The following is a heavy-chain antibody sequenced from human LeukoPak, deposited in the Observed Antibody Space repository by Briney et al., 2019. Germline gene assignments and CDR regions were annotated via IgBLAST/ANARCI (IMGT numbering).Heavy chain of an antibody. CDR1: GFTYSSYW. J-gene: IGHJ4*02. D-gene: IGHD2-2*01. Sequence: GGSLRLYCVTSGFTYSSYWMSWVRQAPAKRLERVANIKQDGSETYYADSVKGRFTISRDNAKNSLNLQIDSLKAEDAAIYYCVRDIIVVTVALYFDNWGQGTLVTVSS. CDR2: IKQDGSET. V-gene: IGHV3-7*01. CDR3: VRDIIVVTVALYFDN.